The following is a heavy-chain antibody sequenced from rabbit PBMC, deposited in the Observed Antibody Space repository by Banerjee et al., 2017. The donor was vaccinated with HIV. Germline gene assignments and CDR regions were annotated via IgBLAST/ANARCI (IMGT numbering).Heavy chain of an antibody. J-gene: IGHJ3*01. V-gene: IGHV1S47*01. CDR3: ASTASSSGYYGPETRLDL. CDR2: IYPGFGIR. Sequence: ELVESGGGLVQPGESLKLSCKASGIDFSSYGISWVRQAPGKGPEWIAYIYPGFGIRNYANSVKGRFTISSDNAQNTVFLQMTSLTASDTATYFCASTASSSGYYGPETRLDLWGPGTLVTVS. CDR1: GIDFSSYG. D-gene: IGHD1-1*01.